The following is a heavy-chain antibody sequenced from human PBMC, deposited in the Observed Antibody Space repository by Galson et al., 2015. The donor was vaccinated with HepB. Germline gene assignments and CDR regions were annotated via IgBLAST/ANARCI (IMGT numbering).Heavy chain of an antibody. CDR1: GFTFSSYN. Sequence: SLRLSCAGSGFTFSSYNMNWVRQAPGKGLEWVSTISISTNYKYYADSVKGRFAISRDNAKNSLYLQMHSLTAEDTAVYYCARDRSAGIAAAASFQHWGQGTLVTVS. CDR2: ISISTNYK. J-gene: IGHJ1*01. CDR3: ARDRSAGIAAAASFQH. V-gene: IGHV3-21*01. D-gene: IGHD6-25*01.